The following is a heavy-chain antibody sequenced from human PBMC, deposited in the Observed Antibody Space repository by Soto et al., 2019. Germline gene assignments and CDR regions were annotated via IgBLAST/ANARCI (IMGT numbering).Heavy chain of an antibody. J-gene: IGHJ4*02. Sequence: QVQLVESGGGVVQPGRSLRLSCAASGFTFSSYGMHWVRQAPGKGLEWVAVIWYDGSNKYYADSVMGRFTISRDNSKNTLYLQMNSLRAEDTAVYYCARDLPRCSGGSCYPDYWGQGTLVTVSS. CDR1: GFTFSSYG. V-gene: IGHV3-33*01. D-gene: IGHD2-15*01. CDR3: ARDLPRCSGGSCYPDY. CDR2: IWYDGSNK.